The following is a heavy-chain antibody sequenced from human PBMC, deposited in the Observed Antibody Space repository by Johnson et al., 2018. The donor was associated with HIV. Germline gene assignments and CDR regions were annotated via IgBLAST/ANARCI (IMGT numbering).Heavy chain of an antibody. CDR1: GFTFSSYA. CDR3: ARGYCSSTSCYAFFLPFDI. V-gene: IGHV3-23*04. Sequence: EQLVESGGDLVQPGGSLRLSCAASGFTFSSYALTWVRQAPGKGLEWVSTVSDGAGNTYYADSVQGRVTFSRDNAKNSLYLQMNSLRAEDTALYYCARGYCSSTSCYAFFLPFDIWGQGTMVTVSS. CDR2: VSDGAGNT. J-gene: IGHJ3*02. D-gene: IGHD2-2*01.